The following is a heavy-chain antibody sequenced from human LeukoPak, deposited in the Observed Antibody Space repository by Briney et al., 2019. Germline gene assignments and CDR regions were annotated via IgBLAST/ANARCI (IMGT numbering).Heavy chain of an antibody. CDR3: ARDSGSGSNDY. J-gene: IGHJ4*02. D-gene: IGHD1-26*01. CDR2: ISAGNGNT. V-gene: IGHV1-3*01. CDR1: GYTFTGYA. Sequence: ASVKVSCKASGYTFTGYAIHWVRQAPGQRLEWMGWISAGNGNTKYSQNFQGRVTFISNTSATTAFMELSSLRSEDAAVYYCARDSGSGSNDYWGQGTLVTVSS.